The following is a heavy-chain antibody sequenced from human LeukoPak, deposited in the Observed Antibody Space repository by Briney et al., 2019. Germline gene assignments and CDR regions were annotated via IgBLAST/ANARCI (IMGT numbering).Heavy chain of an antibody. J-gene: IGHJ4*02. CDR3: ARVRGYYYDSSGTR. CDR1: GGSFSGYY. CDR2: INHSGST. D-gene: IGHD3-22*01. V-gene: IGHV4-34*01. Sequence: PETLSLTCAVYGGSFSGYYWSWIRQPPGKGLEWIGEINHSGSTNYNPSLKSRVTISVDTSKNQFSLKLSSVTAADTAVYYCARVRGYYYDSSGTRWGQGTLVTVSS.